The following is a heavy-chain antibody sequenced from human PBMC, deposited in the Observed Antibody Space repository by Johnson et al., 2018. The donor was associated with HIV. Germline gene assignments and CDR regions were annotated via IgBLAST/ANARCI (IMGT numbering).Heavy chain of an antibody. CDR2: NSGGGGST. Sequence: EQLVVSGGGLVQPGGSLRLSCAASGFTVSTYAMSWVRQAPGKGLEWVSGNSGGGGSTYYADSVKGRFTITGDNSMNTLYLQMNSLRAEDTAVYYCARNTKNFWSEGALDIWGQGTVVTVSS. CDR3: ARNTKNFWSEGALDI. CDR1: GFTVSTYA. V-gene: IGHV3-23*04. D-gene: IGHD3-3*01. J-gene: IGHJ3*02.